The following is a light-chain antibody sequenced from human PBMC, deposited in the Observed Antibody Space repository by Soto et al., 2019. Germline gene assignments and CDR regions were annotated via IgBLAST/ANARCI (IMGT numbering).Light chain of an antibody. Sequence: DFQMTQSPSSLSASVGDRVTITCRATQAIKNFLNWYQQKPGRAPKLLISDASTLQRGVPSRLSGSGSGTHFNFVISSLQPEDVGTYYCQQSDNLPLTFGQGTRLDIK. J-gene: IGKJ5*01. CDR1: QAIKNF. CDR3: QQSDNLPLT. CDR2: DAS. V-gene: IGKV1-33*01.